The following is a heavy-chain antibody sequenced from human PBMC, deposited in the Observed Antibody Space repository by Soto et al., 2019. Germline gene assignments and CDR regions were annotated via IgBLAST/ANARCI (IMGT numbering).Heavy chain of an antibody. D-gene: IGHD2-2*01. CDR2: IHNSGST. CDR3: ARGYCSSDSCDEFDY. V-gene: IGHV4-59*01. CDR1: GGSLTSCY. J-gene: IGHJ4*02. Sequence: SETLSLPCTVSGGSLTSCYWTWIRQPPGKGLEWIGSIHNSGSTNYNPSLKGRVTISLDTPKKQFSLKVTSVTAADTAMYYCARGYCSSDSCDEFDYWGQGTLVTGSA.